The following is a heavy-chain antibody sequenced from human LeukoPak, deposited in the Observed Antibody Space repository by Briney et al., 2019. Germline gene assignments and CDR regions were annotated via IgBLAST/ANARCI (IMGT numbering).Heavy chain of an antibody. CDR2: INPGDSDT. Sequence: GESVKISCKGSGYTFTSYWIAWVRQMPGKGLELMGVINPGDSDTRYSPSFQGQVTISADRSISTAYLQWTSLKAPDTAMYYCARGVRYTSSWYGWFDFWGQGTLVTVSS. J-gene: IGHJ4*02. CDR1: GYTFTSYW. V-gene: IGHV5-51*01. CDR3: ARGVRYTSSWYGWFDF. D-gene: IGHD6-13*01.